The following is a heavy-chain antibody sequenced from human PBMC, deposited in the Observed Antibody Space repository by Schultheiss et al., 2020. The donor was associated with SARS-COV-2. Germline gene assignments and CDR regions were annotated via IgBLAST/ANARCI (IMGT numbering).Heavy chain of an antibody. CDR2: ISSSGSTI. CDR1: GFTFSQSR. CDR3: AKEDEYPGDY. J-gene: IGHJ4*02. Sequence: GGSLRLSCVLSGFTFSQSRIHRVRQAPGKGLEWVSYISSSGSTIYYADSVKGRFTISRDNAKNSLYLQMNSLRAEDTAVYYCAKEDEYPGDYWGQGTLVTVSS. D-gene: IGHD2/OR15-2a*01. V-gene: IGHV3-48*04.